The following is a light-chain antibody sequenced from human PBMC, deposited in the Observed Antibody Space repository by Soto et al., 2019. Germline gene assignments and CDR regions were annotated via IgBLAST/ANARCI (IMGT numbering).Light chain of an antibody. CDR3: QQYNNWPRT. Sequence: EIVLTQSPGTLSLSPGERATLSCRASQSVSSNLAWYQQKPGQAPRLLIYGGSTRATGIPARFSGSGSGTEFTLTISSLQSEDFAVYYCQQYNNWPRTFGQGTKVDNK. CDR1: QSVSSN. V-gene: IGKV3-15*01. CDR2: GGS. J-gene: IGKJ1*01.